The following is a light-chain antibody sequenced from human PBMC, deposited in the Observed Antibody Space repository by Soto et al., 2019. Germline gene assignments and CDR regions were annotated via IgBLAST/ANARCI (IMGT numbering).Light chain of an antibody. Sequence: QSVLTQPASVSGSPGQWITLSCAGTINDIGSYNYVSWFQQHPGKAPKLIIYEVTHRPSGLSARFSGSKSGNTASLTISGLQAEDEAVYYCSSYKFSTTLMVFGGGTKLTVL. CDR3: SSYKFSTTLMV. CDR2: EVT. CDR1: INDIGSYNY. J-gene: IGLJ2*01. V-gene: IGLV2-14*01.